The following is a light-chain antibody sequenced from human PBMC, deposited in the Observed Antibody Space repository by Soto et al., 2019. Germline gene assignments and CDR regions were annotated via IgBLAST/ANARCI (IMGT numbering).Light chain of an antibody. V-gene: IGLV2-14*01. CDR3: SSYTTSSTYV. CDR1: SSDVGGYNY. CDR2: DVS. J-gene: IGLJ1*01. Sequence: ASVSGYLGRASTIFCTETSSDVGGYNYVSWYQQHPGKAPKLMISDVSNRPSGVSNRFSGSKSGNTASLTISGLQTEDEADYYCSSYTTSSTYVFGTGTKVTVL.